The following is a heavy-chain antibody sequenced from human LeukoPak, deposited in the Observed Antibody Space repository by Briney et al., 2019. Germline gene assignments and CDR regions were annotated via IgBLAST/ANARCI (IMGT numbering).Heavy chain of an antibody. CDR2: IWYDGSNK. V-gene: IGHV3-33*08. Sequence: GGSLRLSCAASGFTFSSHLMHWVRQAPGKGLEWVAVIWYDGSNKYYADSVKGRFTISRDNSKNTLYLQMNSLRAEDTAVYYCARDSNLNSKDYWGQGTLVSVSS. D-gene: IGHD1/OR15-1a*01. CDR3: ARDSNLNSKDY. CDR1: GFTFSSHL. J-gene: IGHJ4*02.